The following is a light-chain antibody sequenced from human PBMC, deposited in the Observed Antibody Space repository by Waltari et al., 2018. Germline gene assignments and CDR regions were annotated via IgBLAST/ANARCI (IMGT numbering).Light chain of an antibody. V-gene: IGKV1-12*01. CDR3: QQANSFRTWT. J-gene: IGKJ1*01. CDR2: AAS. Sequence: DIQMTQSPSSLSSSLGDRVAITSLASQDISSWLAWYQQKTGKAPKILIYAASSLQSGVPSRFSGSGSGTDFILSISSLQPEDFATYYCQQANSFRTWTFGQGTKVEIK. CDR1: QDISSW.